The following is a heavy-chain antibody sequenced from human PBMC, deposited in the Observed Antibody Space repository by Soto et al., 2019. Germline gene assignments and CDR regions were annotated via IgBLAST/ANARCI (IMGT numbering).Heavy chain of an antibody. CDR2: IIPTFGAA. Sequence: QVHLVQSGAEVKRPGSSVKVSCEASGGSFSSDAITWVRQVPGQGLEWMGGIIPTFGAANYGRQFQGRVTSSADESKRTVYMALSSLRFDDTAVYYCARGFSGYYSSLDYWGQGTLVTVSS. CDR1: GGSFSSDA. J-gene: IGHJ4*02. V-gene: IGHV1-69*01. CDR3: ARGFSGYYSSLDY. D-gene: IGHD5-12*01.